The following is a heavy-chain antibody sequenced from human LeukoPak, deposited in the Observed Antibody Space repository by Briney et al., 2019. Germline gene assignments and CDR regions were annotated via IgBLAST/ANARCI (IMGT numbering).Heavy chain of an antibody. D-gene: IGHD2-21*02. CDR1: GYTFTVYY. CDR2: INPNSGGT. Sequence: ASLKVSCKASGYTFTVYYMHWVRQAPGQGLEWMGWINPNSGGTNYAQKFQGRVTMTRDTSISTAYMELSRLRSDDTAVYYCARVYSALQVTATRRNWFDPWGQGTLVTVSS. J-gene: IGHJ5*02. CDR3: ARVYSALQVTATRRNWFDP. V-gene: IGHV1-2*02.